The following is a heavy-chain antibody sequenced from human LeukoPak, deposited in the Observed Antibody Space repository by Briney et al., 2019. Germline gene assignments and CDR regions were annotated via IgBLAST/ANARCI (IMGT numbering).Heavy chain of an antibody. CDR2: IHYSGST. CDR3: HPTGVPEDY. J-gene: IGHJ4*02. D-gene: IGHD7-27*01. CDR1: GGSISSGSYY. V-gene: IGHV4-61*01. Sequence: SQTLSLTCTVSGGSISSGSYYWSWIRQPPGKGLEWIGYIHYSGSTNYNPSLKSRVTTSIDTSKNQFSLKLSSVTAADTAVYYCHPTGVPEDYWGQGTLVTVSS.